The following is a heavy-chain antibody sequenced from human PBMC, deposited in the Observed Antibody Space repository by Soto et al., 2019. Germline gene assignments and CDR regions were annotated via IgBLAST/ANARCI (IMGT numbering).Heavy chain of an antibody. Sequence: EVQLVESGGGLVQPGGSLRLSCAASGFTFSSYSMNWVRQAPGKGLEWVSYISSSSSTIYYADSVKGRFTISRDNAKNSLYLQMNSLRDEDTAVYYCARGLGQLWSGDYGMDVWGQGTTVTVSS. J-gene: IGHJ6*02. CDR2: ISSSSSTI. CDR1: GFTFSSYS. V-gene: IGHV3-48*02. CDR3: ARGLGQLWSGDYGMDV. D-gene: IGHD5-18*01.